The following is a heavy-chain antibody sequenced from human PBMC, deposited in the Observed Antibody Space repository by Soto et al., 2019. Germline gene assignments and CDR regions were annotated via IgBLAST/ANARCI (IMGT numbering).Heavy chain of an antibody. CDR2: IYWDDDK. V-gene: IGHV2-5*02. Sequence: QITLKESGPTLVKPTQTLTLTCTFSGFSLSTSGVGVGWIRQPPGKALEWLALIYWDDDKHYSPFLKSRLTIPKDPSKNQVVLTMPNMDPVDTATYYCALIAVAGTVSYFDYWGQGTLVTVSS. CDR3: ALIAVAGTVSYFDY. J-gene: IGHJ4*02. D-gene: IGHD6-19*01. CDR1: GFSLSTSGVG.